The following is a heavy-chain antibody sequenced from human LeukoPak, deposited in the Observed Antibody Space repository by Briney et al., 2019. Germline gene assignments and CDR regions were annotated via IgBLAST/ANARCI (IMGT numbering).Heavy chain of an antibody. D-gene: IGHD1-26*01. CDR3: ARGLRVGAGSNYGMDV. J-gene: IGHJ6*02. V-gene: IGHV3-13*01. CDR1: GFTFSSYD. Sequence: GGSLRLSCAASGFTFSSYDMHWVRQATGKGLEWVSAIGTAGDTYYPGSVKGRFTISRENAKNSLYLQMNSLRAGDTAVYYCARGLRVGAGSNYGMDVWGQGTTVTASS. CDR2: IGTAGDT.